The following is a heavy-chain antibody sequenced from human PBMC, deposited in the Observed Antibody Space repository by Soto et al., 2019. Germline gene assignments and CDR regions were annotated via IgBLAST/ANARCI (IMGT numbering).Heavy chain of an antibody. CDR3: AKLSLSVSLDY. CDR2: ISGSGGST. Sequence: GGSLRLSCAASGFTFSSYAMSWVRQAPGKGLEWVSAISGSGGSTYYADSVKGRLTISRDNSKNTLSLQMNSLSAEDTAVYYCAKLSLSVSLDYWGQGTLVTVSS. D-gene: IGHD4-4*01. CDR1: GFTFSSYA. J-gene: IGHJ4*02. V-gene: IGHV3-23*01.